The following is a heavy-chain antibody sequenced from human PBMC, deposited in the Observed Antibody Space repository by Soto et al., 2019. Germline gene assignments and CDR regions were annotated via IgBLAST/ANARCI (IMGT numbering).Heavy chain of an antibody. CDR2: ISAYNGNT. CDR3: ARDRRNYDFWSGYYPLDY. CDR1: GYTFTSYG. D-gene: IGHD3-3*01. V-gene: IGHV1-18*01. Sequence: QVQLVQSGAEVKKPGASVKVSCKASGYTFTSYGISWVRQAPGQGLEWMGWISAYNGNTNYAQKLQVRVTMTTDTSTSTAYMELRSLRSDDTAVYYCARDRRNYDFWSGYYPLDYWGQGTLVTVSS. J-gene: IGHJ4*02.